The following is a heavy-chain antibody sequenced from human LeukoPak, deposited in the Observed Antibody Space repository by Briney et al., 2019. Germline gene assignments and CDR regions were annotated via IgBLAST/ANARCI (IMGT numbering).Heavy chain of an antibody. J-gene: IGHJ4*02. CDR2: INHSGST. CDR1: GGSFSGYY. V-gene: IGHV4-34*01. Sequence: PSETLSLTCAVYGGSFSGYYWSWIRQPPGKGLEWIGEINHSGSTNYNPSLKSRVTISVDTSKNQFSLRLSSVTAADTAVYYCARASRFGELYDYWGQGTLVTVSS. CDR3: ARASRFGELYDY. D-gene: IGHD3-10*01.